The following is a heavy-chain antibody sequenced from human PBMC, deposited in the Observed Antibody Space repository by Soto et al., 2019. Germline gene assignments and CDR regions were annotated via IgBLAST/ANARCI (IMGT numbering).Heavy chain of an antibody. Sequence: LRLSCAASGFSFIRYWMTWVRQAPGKGLEWVANINQDVSQKLYVDSVRGRFTISRDDAKNSVYLQMNNLRADDTAVYYCAKIGYNDWDFDYWGQGTLVTVSS. CDR3: AKIGYNDWDFDY. D-gene: IGHD3-22*01. CDR2: INQDVSQK. J-gene: IGHJ4*02. CDR1: GFSFIRYW. V-gene: IGHV3-7*01.